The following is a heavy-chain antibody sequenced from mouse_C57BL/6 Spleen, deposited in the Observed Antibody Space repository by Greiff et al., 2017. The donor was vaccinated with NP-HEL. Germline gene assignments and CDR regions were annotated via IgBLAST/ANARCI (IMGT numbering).Heavy chain of an antibody. CDR2: IYPGDGDT. Sequence: QVQLQQSGPELVKPGASVKISCKASGYAFSSSWMNWVKQRPGQGLEWIGRIYPGDGDTNYNGKFKGKATLTADKSSSTAYMQLSSLTSEDSAVYFCARDSSTWVTTRVFAYWGQGTLVTVSA. CDR1: GYAFSSSW. CDR3: ARDSSTWVTTRVFAY. V-gene: IGHV1-82*01. D-gene: IGHD2-2*01. J-gene: IGHJ3*01.